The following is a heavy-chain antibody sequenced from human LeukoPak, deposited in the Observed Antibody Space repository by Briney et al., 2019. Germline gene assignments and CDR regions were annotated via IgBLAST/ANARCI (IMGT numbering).Heavy chain of an antibody. V-gene: IGHV3-30*02. CDR2: IRYDGSNK. CDR1: GFTFSSYG. J-gene: IGHJ4*02. D-gene: IGHD2-21*01. CDR3: AKDVVVIARGGDY. Sequence: GSLRLSCAASGFTFSSYGMHWVHQAPGKALEWVAFIRYDGSNKYYADSVKGRFTISRDNSKNTLYLQMNSLRAEDTAVYYCAKDVVVIARGGDYWGQGTLVTVSS.